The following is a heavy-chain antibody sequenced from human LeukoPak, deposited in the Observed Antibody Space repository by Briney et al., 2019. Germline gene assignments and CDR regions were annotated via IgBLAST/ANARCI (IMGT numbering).Heavy chain of an antibody. CDR3: ARGRSSSGCFDY. Sequence: PGGSLRLSCAASGFTFSSYAMSWVRQAPGKGLEWVSAISGSGGSTYYADSVKGRFTISRDNAKNSLYLQMNSLRAEDTAVYYCARGRSSSGCFDYWGQGTLVTVSS. CDR2: ISGSGGST. CDR1: GFTFSSYA. J-gene: IGHJ4*02. V-gene: IGHV3-23*01. D-gene: IGHD6-19*01.